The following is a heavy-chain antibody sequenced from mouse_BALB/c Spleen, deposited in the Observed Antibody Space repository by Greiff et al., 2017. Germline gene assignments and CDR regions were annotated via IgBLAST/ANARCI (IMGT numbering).Heavy chain of an antibody. Sequence: QVQLQQSAAELARPGASVKMSCKASGYTFTSYTMHWVKQRPGPGLEWIGYINPSSGYTEYNQKFKDKTTLTADKSSSTAYMQLSSLTSEDSAVYYGARCAAITTVVDFDYWGQGTTLTVSS. J-gene: IGHJ2*01. V-gene: IGHV1-4*02. D-gene: IGHD1-1*01. CDR1: GYTFTSYT. CDR2: INPSSGYT. CDR3: ARCAAITTVVDFDY.